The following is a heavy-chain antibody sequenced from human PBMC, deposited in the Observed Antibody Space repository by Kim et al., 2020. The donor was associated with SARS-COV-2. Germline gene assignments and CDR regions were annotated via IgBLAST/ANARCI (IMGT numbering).Heavy chain of an antibody. CDR1: GFTFSNYA. CDR2: ISSDGGRT. Sequence: GGSLRLSCSASGFTFSNYAMHWVRQAPGKGLEYVSAISSDGGRTYYADSVKGRFTISRDNSKNMLYVQMSSLRVEDTSIYYCVTRNYYNSGSYYEGAPFDFWGQRTLVTVSS. CDR3: VTRNYYNSGSYYEGAPFDF. J-gene: IGHJ4*02. V-gene: IGHV3-64*05. D-gene: IGHD3-10*01.